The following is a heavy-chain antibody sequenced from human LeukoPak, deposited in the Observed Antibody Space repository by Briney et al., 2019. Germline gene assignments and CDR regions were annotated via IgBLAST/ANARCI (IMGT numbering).Heavy chain of an antibody. CDR3: ARDRGGGHMDV. CDR1: GFTFSSYW. D-gene: IGHD2-15*01. CDR2: INSGGSST. Sequence: GGSLRLSCAASGFTFSSYWMHWVRQAPGKGLVWASRINSGGSSTSYADSVKGRFTISRDNAKNTLYLQMNSLRAGDTAVYYCARDRGGGHMDVWGKGTTVTISS. V-gene: IGHV3-74*01. J-gene: IGHJ6*03.